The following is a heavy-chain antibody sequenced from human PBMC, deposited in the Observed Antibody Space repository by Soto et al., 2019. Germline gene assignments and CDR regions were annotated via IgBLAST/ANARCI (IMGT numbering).Heavy chain of an antibody. Sequence: QVQLVESGGGVDQPGRSLRLSCAASGFPFTSYGMQWVRQAPGKGLEWVALISDDGSNKYYADSVKGRFTISRDNSKKMLFLQMSSLRAEDTAMYYCAAGYSFGDYWGQGTLVTVSP. CDR3: AAGYSFGDY. V-gene: IGHV3-30*03. CDR2: ISDDGSNK. CDR1: GFPFTSYG. D-gene: IGHD5-18*01. J-gene: IGHJ4*02.